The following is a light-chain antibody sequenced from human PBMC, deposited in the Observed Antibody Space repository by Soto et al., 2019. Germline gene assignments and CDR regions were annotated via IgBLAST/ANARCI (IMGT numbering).Light chain of an antibody. CDR2: EVS. CDR3: ISYAGSNNLAV. Sequence: QSALTQPPSASGSPGQSVTISCTGTSSDVGGYNYVSWYQQHPGKAPKLMIYEVSKRPSGVPDRFSGSKSGNTASLTVSGLQAEDEADYFCISYAGSNNLAVFGGGTKLTVL. J-gene: IGLJ2*01. CDR1: SSDVGGYNY. V-gene: IGLV2-8*01.